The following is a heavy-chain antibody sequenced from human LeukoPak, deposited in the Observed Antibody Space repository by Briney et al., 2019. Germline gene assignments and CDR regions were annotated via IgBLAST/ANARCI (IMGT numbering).Heavy chain of an antibody. D-gene: IGHD3-10*01. CDR2: IYTSGNT. CDR3: AREGVIYYYGSGTYEGFDP. J-gene: IGHJ5*02. CDR1: GGSISSDNYF. V-gene: IGHV4-61*02. Sequence: PSETLSLTCTVSGGSISSDNYFWSWIRQPAGKGLEWIVRIYTSGNTNYNPSLKSRVTISVDTSKNQFSLKLSSVTAADTAVYYCAREGVIYYYGSGTYEGFDPWGQGTLVTVST.